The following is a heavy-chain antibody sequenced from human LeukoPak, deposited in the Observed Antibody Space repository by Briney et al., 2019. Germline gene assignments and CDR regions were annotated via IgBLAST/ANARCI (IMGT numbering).Heavy chain of an antibody. CDR3: ARDWYYPIDY. D-gene: IGHD3-10*01. CDR1: GFSFSTSW. Sequence: PGGSLRLSCAASGFSFSTSWMHWVRQTPGKGLVWVSRIASDGTTSYADSVKGRFTISRDNAKNTLYLQMNSLRVEDTAVYYCARDWYYPIDYWGQGTLVTVSS. J-gene: IGHJ4*02. CDR2: IASDGTT. V-gene: IGHV3-74*01.